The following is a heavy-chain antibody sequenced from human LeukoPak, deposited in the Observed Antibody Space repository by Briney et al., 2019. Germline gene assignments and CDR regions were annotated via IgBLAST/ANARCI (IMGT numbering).Heavy chain of an antibody. J-gene: IGHJ4*02. D-gene: IGHD3-10*01. CDR2: ISSSASTI. CDR3: ARVPSYYDSGSRNFDY. V-gene: IGHV3-48*03. CDR1: GFIFSSYE. Sequence: GGSLRLSCAASGFIFSSYEMNWVRQAPGKGLEWVSFISSSASTIYYPDSVKGRFTISRDNAQNSLHLQMNSLRDEDTAVYYCARVPSYYDSGSRNFDYWGQGTLVTVSS.